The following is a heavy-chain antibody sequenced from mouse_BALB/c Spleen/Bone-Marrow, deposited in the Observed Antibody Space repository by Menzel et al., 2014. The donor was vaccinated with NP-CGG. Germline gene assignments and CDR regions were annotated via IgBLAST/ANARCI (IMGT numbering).Heavy chain of an antibody. J-gene: IGHJ3*01. V-gene: IGHV1-4*01. Sequence: QVQLQQPGAELARPGASVKMSCKASGYTFTSYTMHWVKQRPGQGLEWIGYINPSSGYTNYNQKFKDKATLTADKSSSTAYMQLSSLTSEDSAVYYCTRSYWYDAAWFAYWGQGTLVTVSA. CDR1: GYTFTSYT. CDR3: TRSYWYDAAWFAY. CDR2: INPSSGYT. D-gene: IGHD2-14*01.